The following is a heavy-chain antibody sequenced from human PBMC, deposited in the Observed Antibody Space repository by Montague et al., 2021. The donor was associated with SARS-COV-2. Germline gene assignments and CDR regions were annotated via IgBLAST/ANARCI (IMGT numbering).Heavy chain of an antibody. J-gene: IGHJ6*02. Sequence: CAISGDSVSSKSAAWNWIRQSPSRGLGWLGRTYYRSQWYEDYAVFVKGRITIKPDTSKNQFSLHLESVSPDDTALYYCARGAYHDLYYYYHGMDVWGRGTTVSVSS. CDR3: ARGAYHDLYYYYHGMDV. CDR2: TYYRSQWYE. V-gene: IGHV6-1*01. CDR1: GDSVSSKSAA. D-gene: IGHD2-2*01.